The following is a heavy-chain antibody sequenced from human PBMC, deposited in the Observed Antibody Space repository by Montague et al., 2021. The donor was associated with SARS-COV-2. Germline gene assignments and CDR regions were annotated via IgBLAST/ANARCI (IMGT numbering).Heavy chain of an antibody. Sequence: SETLSLTCTVSGGSISRYYWTWIRQPPGKGLEWIGYIYYTGDTKYKPSLKSRVTISVDTSKNQFSLNLKSVTAADTAVYYCARDRGSYFDAGRNDCLDSWGQGTLVTVSS. J-gene: IGHJ4*02. CDR1: GGSISRYY. CDR3: ARDRGSYFDAGRNDCLDS. CDR2: IYYTGDT. D-gene: IGHD3-9*01. V-gene: IGHV4-59*01.